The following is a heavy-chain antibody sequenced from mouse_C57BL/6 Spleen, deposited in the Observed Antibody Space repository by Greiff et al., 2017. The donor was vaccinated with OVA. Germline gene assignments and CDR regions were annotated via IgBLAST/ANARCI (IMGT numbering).Heavy chain of an antibody. J-gene: IGHJ2*01. CDR2: IYPGDGDT. D-gene: IGHD1-1*02. V-gene: IGHV1-82*01. Sequence: QVQLKESGPELVKPGASVKISCKASGYAFSSSWMNWVKQRPGKGLEWIGRIYPGDGDTNYNGKFKGKATLTADKSSSTAYMQLSSLTSEDSAVYFCARAGGNGLDYWGQGTTLTVSS. CDR1: GYAFSSSW. CDR3: ARAGGNGLDY.